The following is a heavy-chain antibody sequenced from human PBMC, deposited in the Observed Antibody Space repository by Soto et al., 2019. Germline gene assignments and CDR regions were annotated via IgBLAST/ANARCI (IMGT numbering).Heavy chain of an antibody. Sequence: SVKVSCKASGGTFSSYAISWVRQAPGQGLEWMGGIIPIFGTANYAQKFQGRVTITADESTSTAYMELSSLRSEDTAVYYCARARSNSCYYGSCAFDIWGQGTMVTVSS. J-gene: IGHJ3*02. V-gene: IGHV1-69*13. D-gene: IGHD2-2*01. CDR3: ARARSNSCYYGSCAFDI. CDR1: GGTFSSYA. CDR2: IIPIFGTA.